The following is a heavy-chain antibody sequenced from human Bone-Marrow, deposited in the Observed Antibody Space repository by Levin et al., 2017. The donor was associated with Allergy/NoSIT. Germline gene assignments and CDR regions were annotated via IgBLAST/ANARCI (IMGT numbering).Heavy chain of an antibody. CDR2: IWYDGSNK. V-gene: IGHV3-33*01. Sequence: AGGSLRLSCAASGFTFSSYGMHWVRQAPGKGLEWVAVIWYDGSNKYYADSVKGRFTISRDNSKNTLYLQMNSLRAEDTAVYYCARDFAQDYYDSSGYYGRYFDLWGRGTLVTVSS. CDR3: ARDFAQDYYDSSGYYGRYFDL. CDR1: GFTFSSYG. J-gene: IGHJ2*01. D-gene: IGHD3-22*01.